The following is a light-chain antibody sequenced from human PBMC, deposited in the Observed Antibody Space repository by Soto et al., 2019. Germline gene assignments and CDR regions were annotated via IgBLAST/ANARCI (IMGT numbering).Light chain of an antibody. J-gene: IGLJ2*01. V-gene: IGLV2-14*01. CDR2: DVS. Sequence: QSALTQPASVSGSPGQSITISCTGTSSDVGGYNYVSWYQQHPGKAPKLMIYDVSNRPSGVSNRLSGSKSGNTASLTISGLQAEDEADYYCSSSTSSSTLVVFGGGTKLTVL. CDR1: SSDVGGYNY. CDR3: SSSTSSSTLVV.